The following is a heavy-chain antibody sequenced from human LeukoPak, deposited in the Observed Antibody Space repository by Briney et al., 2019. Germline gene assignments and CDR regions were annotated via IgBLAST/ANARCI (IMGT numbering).Heavy chain of an antibody. CDR3: ARDKIVGPTTLDY. CDR1: GFTFSGYW. CDR2: IKQDGSEI. Sequence: PGGSLRLSCAASGFTFSGYWMSWVRQTPEKGLEWVANIKQDGSEIYYVDSVKGRFTISRDNAENSLYPQMNSLRADDTAVYYCARDKIVGPTTLDYWGQGTLVTVSS. V-gene: IGHV3-7*01. D-gene: IGHD1-26*01. J-gene: IGHJ4*02.